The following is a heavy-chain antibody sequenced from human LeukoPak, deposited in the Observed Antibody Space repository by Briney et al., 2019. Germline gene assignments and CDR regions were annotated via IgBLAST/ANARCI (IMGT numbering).Heavy chain of an antibody. CDR1: GFTFSSYG. J-gene: IGHJ3*02. CDR2: ISSSSSTI. Sequence: GGSLRLSCAASGFTFSSYGMHWVRQAPGKGLEWVSYISSSSSTIYYADSVKGRFTISRDNAKNSPYLQMNSLRAEDTAVYYCARSSTSYRYYDFWSGPSDAFDIWGQGTMVTVSS. V-gene: IGHV3-48*01. CDR3: ARSSTSYRYYDFWSGPSDAFDI. D-gene: IGHD3-3*01.